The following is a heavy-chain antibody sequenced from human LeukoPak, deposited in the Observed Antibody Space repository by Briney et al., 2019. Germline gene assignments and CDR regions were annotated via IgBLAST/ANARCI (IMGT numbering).Heavy chain of an antibody. D-gene: IGHD3-10*01. CDR1: GYTFTGYY. CDR3: ARDAMLVDYYGSGSELVAFDI. Sequence: GASVKVSCKASGYTFTGYYMHWVRQAPGQGLEWMGWINPNSGGTNYAQKFQGRVTMTRDTSISTAYMELSRLRSDDTAVYYCARDAMLVDYYGSGSELVAFDIWGQGTMVTVSS. J-gene: IGHJ3*02. V-gene: IGHV1-2*02. CDR2: INPNSGGT.